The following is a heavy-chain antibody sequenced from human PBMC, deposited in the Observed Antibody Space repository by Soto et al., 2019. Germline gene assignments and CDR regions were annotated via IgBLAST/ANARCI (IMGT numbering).Heavy chain of an antibody. Sequence: ASVKVSCKASGYSFSDHYIHWVRQAPGQGLEWMGWINPDSGGTNYAQKFQDWVIMTSDTSINAVYMELSGLRSDDIAVYYCARNGGGSGSYYSIDVWGPGTLVSVSS. V-gene: IGHV1-2*04. CDR2: INPDSGGT. J-gene: IGHJ4*02. CDR3: ARNGGGSGSYYSIDV. CDR1: GYSFSDHY. D-gene: IGHD1-26*01.